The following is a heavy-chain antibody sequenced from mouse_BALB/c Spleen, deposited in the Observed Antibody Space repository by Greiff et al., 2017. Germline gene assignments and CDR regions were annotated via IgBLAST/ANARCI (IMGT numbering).Heavy chain of an antibody. CDR3: ARGLIYYYGTDAMDY. D-gene: IGHD1-1*01. CDR1: GFNIKDTY. Sequence: VQLQQSGAELVKPGASVKLSCTASGFNIKDTYMHWVKQRPEQGLEWIGRIDPANGNTKYDPKFQGKATITADTSSNTAYLQLSSLTSEDTAVYYCARGLIYYYGTDAMDYWGQGTSVTVSA. CDR2: IDPANGNT. V-gene: IGHV14-3*02. J-gene: IGHJ4*01.